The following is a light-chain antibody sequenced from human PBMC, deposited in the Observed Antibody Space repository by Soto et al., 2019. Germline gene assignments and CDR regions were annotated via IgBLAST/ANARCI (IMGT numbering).Light chain of an antibody. CDR3: QSYDSSLSANV. V-gene: IGLV1-40*01. CDR2: GNS. CDR1: SSNIGAGYD. Sequence: QAVVTQPPSVSGAPGQRVTISCTGSSSNIGAGYDVHWYQQLPGTAPKLLIYGNSNRPSGVPDRFSGSKSGTSASLAITGLQAEDEADYYCQSYDSSLSANVFGGGTKVTVL. J-gene: IGLJ2*01.